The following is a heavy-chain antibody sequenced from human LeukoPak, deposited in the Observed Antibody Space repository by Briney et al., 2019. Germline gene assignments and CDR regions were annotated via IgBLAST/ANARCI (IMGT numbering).Heavy chain of an antibody. CDR1: GFTFDDYA. D-gene: IGHD3-9*01. Sequence: PGRSLRLSCAASGFTFDDYAMHWVRQAPAKGLEWVSGISWNSDSIGYADSVKGRFTISRDNAKNSLYLQITSLRAEDPALYYCAEDSLVLRYFDWLLPRDYWGQGTRVIVS. CDR2: ISWNSDSI. CDR3: AEDSLVLRYFDWLLPRDY. J-gene: IGHJ4*02. V-gene: IGHV3-9*01.